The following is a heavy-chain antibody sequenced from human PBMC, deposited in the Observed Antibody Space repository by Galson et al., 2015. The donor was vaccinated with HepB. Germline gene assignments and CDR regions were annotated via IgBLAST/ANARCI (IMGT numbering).Heavy chain of an antibody. CDR3: ARETPDTYYFDS. V-gene: IGHV1-46*01. J-gene: IGHJ4*02. D-gene: IGHD2-15*01. CDR2: IFAGGDNT. CDR1: GDTFSTHA. Sequence: SVKVSCKASGDTFSTHAISWVRQAPGQGPEWMGKIFAGGDNTRFAERFQGRVTLTRDSSTSTIYMEVSSLRSDDTAVYYCARETPDTYYFDSWGQGTLVTVSS.